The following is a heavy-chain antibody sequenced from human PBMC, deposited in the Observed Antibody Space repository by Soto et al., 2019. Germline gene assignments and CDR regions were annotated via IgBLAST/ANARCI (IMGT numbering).Heavy chain of an antibody. CDR2: ITYDGFTQ. CDR3: GRGPFSSSYIDY. Sequence: GGSLRLSCAASGFTFSNDAMHWVRQAPGKGLEWVAVITYDGFTQNYADSVRGRFTVSRDNSKSTLSLQMNSLRPDDTAVYYCGRGPFSSSYIDYWGQGTLVTVSS. V-gene: IGHV3-30*03. D-gene: IGHD6-6*01. CDR1: GFTFSNDA. J-gene: IGHJ4*02.